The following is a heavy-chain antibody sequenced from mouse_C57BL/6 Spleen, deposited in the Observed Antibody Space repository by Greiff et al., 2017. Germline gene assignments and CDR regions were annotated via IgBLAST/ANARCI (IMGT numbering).Heavy chain of an antibody. V-gene: IGHV14-2*01. CDR1: GFNIKDYY. J-gene: IGHJ1*03. Sequence: EVQLQQSGAELVKPGASVKLSCTASGFNIKDYYMHWVKQRTEQGLEWIGRIAPEDGATKYAPKFQGKATITADTSSNTAYLQLSSLTSEYTAVYYCDSDYGWYFGVWGTGTTGTVSS. CDR3: DSDYGWYFGV. CDR2: IAPEDGAT. D-gene: IGHD1-1*01.